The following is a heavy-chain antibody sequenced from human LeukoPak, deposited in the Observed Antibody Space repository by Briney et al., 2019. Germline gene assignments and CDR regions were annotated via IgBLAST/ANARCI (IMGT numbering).Heavy chain of an antibody. D-gene: IGHD3-9*01. CDR1: GYTFTSYG. Sequence: GASVKVSCKASGYTFTSYGISWVRQAPGQGLEWMGWISAYNGNTNYAQKLQGRVTMTTDTSTSTAYMELRSLRSDDTAVYYCAVPTESSVLRYFDPGNDAFDIWGQGTMVTVSS. CDR3: AVPTESSVLRYFDPGNDAFDI. V-gene: IGHV1-18*01. CDR2: ISAYNGNT. J-gene: IGHJ3*02.